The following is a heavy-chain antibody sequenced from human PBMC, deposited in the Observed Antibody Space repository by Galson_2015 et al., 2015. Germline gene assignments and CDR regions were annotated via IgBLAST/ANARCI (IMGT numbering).Heavy chain of an antibody. CDR3: ARGYDYIWGSYRPPSVYFDY. Sequence: LKSRVIISLDTSKNQFSLRLTSVTAADTAVYYCARGYDYIWGSYRPPSVYFDYWGQGTLVTVSS. V-gene: IGHV4-31*02. D-gene: IGHD3-16*02. J-gene: IGHJ4*02.